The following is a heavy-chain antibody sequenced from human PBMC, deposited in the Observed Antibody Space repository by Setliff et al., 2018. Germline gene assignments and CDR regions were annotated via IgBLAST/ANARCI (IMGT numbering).Heavy chain of an antibody. CDR2: ISGSGGST. Sequence: PGGSLRLSCAASGFTFNNYAMTWVRQAPGKGLEWVSSISGSGGSTYYADSVKGRFTISRDNSKNTLYLQMNSLRAEDTAVYYCARMMRPPWDCSGGSCYSRAFDYWGQGTLVTVSS. CDR1: GFTFNNYA. CDR3: ARMMRPPWDCSGGSCYSRAFDY. V-gene: IGHV3-23*01. D-gene: IGHD2-15*01. J-gene: IGHJ4*02.